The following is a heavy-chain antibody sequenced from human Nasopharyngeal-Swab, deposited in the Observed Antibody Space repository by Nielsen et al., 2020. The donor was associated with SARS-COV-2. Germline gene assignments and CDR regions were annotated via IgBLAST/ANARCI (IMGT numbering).Heavy chain of an antibody. CDR1: HYTFIDYG. J-gene: IGHJ6*03. CDR2: ISSSSGKP. V-gene: IGHV1-18*04. CDR3: ATDGPLRAYYMDV. Sequence: ASVKVSCKASHYTFIDYGISWVRQAPGQGLEWMGWISSSSGKPDYAQNFQDRVTMTTDTSTSTDYMELRTLRSYDTAVYYWATDGPLRAYYMDVWGKGTTVRVS.